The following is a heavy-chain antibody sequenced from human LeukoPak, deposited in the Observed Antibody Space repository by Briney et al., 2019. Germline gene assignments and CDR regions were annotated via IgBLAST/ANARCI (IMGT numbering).Heavy chain of an antibody. CDR1: GFSFGDYA. Sequence: PGGSLRLSCTASGFSFGDYAMSWVRQAPGKGLEWVGFIRGKAYGGTTEYAASVKGRFTISRDDSKSIAYLQMNSLKTEDTAVYYCTKYYYDSSGYYYSDYWGQGTLVTVSS. J-gene: IGHJ4*02. CDR2: IRGKAYGGTT. CDR3: TKYYYDSSGYYYSDY. D-gene: IGHD3-22*01. V-gene: IGHV3-49*04.